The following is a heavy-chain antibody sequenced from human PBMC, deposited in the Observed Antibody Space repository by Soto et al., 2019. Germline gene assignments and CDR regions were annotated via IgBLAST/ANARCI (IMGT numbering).Heavy chain of an antibody. D-gene: IGHD2-8*02. CDR1: GYTFTSYG. CDR3: ARDDTVKYYYYCMDV. CDR2: ISAYNGNT. V-gene: IGHV1-18*01. J-gene: IGHJ6*02. Sequence: QVQLVQSGAEVKKPGASVKVSCKASGYTFTSYGISWVRQAPGQGLEWMGWISAYNGNTNYAQKVQGRVTKTTGTSTSTAYMELRSLRSDDTAVYYCARDDTVKYYYYCMDVWGQGTTVTVSS.